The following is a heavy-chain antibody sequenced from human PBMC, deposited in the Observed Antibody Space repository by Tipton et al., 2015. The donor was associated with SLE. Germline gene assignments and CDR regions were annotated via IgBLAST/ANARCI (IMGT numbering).Heavy chain of an antibody. J-gene: IGHJ4*02. Sequence: TLSLTCTVSGASVSATSYYWNWIRQSPGKGLEWIAYIHNSGNIYNPSLKSRVTVSVDTSKNQFSLSLTSVTAADTAVYYCARDLSGGSGSYFDYWGQGILVTVSS. V-gene: IGHV4-61*01. CDR3: ARDLSGGSGSYFDY. CDR1: GASVSATSYY. D-gene: IGHD3-16*01. CDR2: IHNSGNI.